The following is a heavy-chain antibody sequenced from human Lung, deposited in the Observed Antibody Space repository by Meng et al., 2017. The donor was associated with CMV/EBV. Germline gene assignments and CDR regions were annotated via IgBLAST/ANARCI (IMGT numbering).Heavy chain of an antibody. Sequence: SETXSLXCTVSGGSVSSGSFYWSWIRQPPGEGLEWIGFVYYSGSTNYNPALKRRVTMSIDTSKNQFSLKLSSVTAADTAMYYCARVPQNIAAAGISAFDIXGQGXMVTVSS. CDR2: VYYSGST. V-gene: IGHV4-61*01. CDR3: ARVPQNIAAAGISAFDI. CDR1: GGSVSSGSFY. J-gene: IGHJ3*02. D-gene: IGHD6-13*01.